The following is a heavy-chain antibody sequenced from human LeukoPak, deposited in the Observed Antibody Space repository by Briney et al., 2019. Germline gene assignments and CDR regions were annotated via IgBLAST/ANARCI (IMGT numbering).Heavy chain of an antibody. J-gene: IGHJ4*02. Sequence: PGGSLRLSCAASGFTFSDAWMSWVRQAPGKGLEWVSSISSSSSYIYYADSVKGRFTISRDNAKNSLYLQMNSLRAEDTAVYYCARDPQTRRLNQFDYWGQGTLVTVSS. D-gene: IGHD6-25*01. CDR3: ARDPQTRRLNQFDY. CDR1: GFTFSDAW. V-gene: IGHV3-21*01. CDR2: ISSSSSYI.